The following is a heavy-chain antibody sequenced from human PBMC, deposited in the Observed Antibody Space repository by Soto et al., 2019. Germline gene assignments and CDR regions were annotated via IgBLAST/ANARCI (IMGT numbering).Heavy chain of an antibody. D-gene: IGHD2-2*01. CDR2: IIPISDTT. V-gene: IGHV1-69*01. CDR3: ARSQGSSTSLEIYYYYYYGMDV. Sequence: QVQLVQSGAEVKKPGSSVKVSCKASGGTFSGYAISWVRQAPGQGLEWMGGIIPISDTTNYAQKLQGRVTITADESTSTAYMELSSLRSEDTAVYYCARSQGSSTSLEIYYYYYYGMDVWGQGTTVTVSS. CDR1: GGTFSGYA. J-gene: IGHJ6*02.